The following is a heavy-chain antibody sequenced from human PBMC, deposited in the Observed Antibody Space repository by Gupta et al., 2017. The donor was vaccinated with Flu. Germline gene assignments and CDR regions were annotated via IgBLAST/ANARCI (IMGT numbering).Heavy chain of an antibody. D-gene: IGHD3-16*02. CDR2: ISAYNGNT. Sequence: GISWVRQAPGQGLEWMGWISAYNGNTNYAQKLQGRVTMTTDTSTSTAYMELRSLRSDDTAVYYCARVSMRSLSYYYYGMDVWGQGTTVTVSS. J-gene: IGHJ6*02. V-gene: IGHV1-18*01. CDR1: G. CDR3: ARVSMRSLSYYYYGMDV.